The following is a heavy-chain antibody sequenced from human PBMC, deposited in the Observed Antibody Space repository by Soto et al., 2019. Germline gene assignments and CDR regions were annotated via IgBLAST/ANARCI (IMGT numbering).Heavy chain of an antibody. CDR1: GFTFSSYG. CDR2: IWYDGSNK. J-gene: IGHJ4*02. Sequence: GGSLRLSCAASGFTFSSYGMHWGRQAPGKGLEWVAVIWYDGSNKYYADSVKGRFTISRDNSKNTLYLQMNSLRAEDTAVCYCALPIAAAGTGKFDYWGQGTLVTVSS. CDR3: ALPIAAAGTGKFDY. D-gene: IGHD6-13*01. V-gene: IGHV3-33*01.